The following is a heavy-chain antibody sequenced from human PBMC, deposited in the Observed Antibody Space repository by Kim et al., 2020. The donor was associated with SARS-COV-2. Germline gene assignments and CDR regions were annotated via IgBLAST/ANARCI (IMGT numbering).Heavy chain of an antibody. CDR3: SREPIS. CDR2: IYSSAKS. Sequence: TLSLTCTVSGASITSGGYYWTWSRQHPGKGLAWIGYIYSSAKSDYNPSLKSRVAITMDTSNNQFSLKLNSVTAADTAVYYCSREPISWGQGILVTVSS. V-gene: IGHV4-31*03. CDR1: GASITSGGYY. D-gene: IGHD2-21*01. J-gene: IGHJ4*02.